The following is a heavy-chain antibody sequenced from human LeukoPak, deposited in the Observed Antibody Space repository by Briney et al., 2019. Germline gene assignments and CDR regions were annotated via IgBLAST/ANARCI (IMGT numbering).Heavy chain of an antibody. J-gene: IGHJ6*02. CDR3: ARDLGQLELRSYYGMDV. CDR2: ISSSSSYI. CDR1: GFTFSSYS. Sequence: GGSLRLSCAASGFTFSSYSMDWVRQAPGKGLEWVSSISSSSSYIYYADSVKGRFTISRDNAKNSLYLQMNSLRAEDTAVYYCARDLGQLELRSYYGMDVWGQGTTVTVSS. D-gene: IGHD6-6*01. V-gene: IGHV3-21*01.